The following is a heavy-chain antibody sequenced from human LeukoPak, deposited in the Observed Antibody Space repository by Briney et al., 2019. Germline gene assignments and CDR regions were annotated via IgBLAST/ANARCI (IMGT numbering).Heavy chain of an antibody. CDR3: ARDRIAAAGIEIDY. J-gene: IGHJ4*02. Sequence: SVKVSCKASGGTFCSYAISWVRQAPGQGLEWMGRIIPILGIANYAQKFQGRVTITADKSTSTAYMELSSLRSEDTAVYYCARDRIAAAGIEIDYWGQGTLVTVSS. V-gene: IGHV1-69*04. CDR2: IIPILGIA. CDR1: GGTFCSYA. D-gene: IGHD6-13*01.